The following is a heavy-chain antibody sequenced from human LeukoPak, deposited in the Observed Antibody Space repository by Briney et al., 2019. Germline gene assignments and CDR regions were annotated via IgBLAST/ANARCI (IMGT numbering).Heavy chain of an antibody. CDR1: GFTFSSYA. CDR2: ISGSGSYI. Sequence: GGSLRLSCAASGFTFSSYAMSWVRQAPGKGLEWVSAISGSGSYIYYADSLTGRFTISRDNAKNSLYLQMNSLRAEDTAMYYCARRATTERGHSYGLDFWGQGTLVTVSS. D-gene: IGHD5-18*01. J-gene: IGHJ4*02. V-gene: IGHV3-21*01. CDR3: ARRATTERGHSYGLDF.